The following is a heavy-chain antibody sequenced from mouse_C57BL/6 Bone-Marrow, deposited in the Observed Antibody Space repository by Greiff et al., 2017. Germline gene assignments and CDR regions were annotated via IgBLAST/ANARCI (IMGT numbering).Heavy chain of an antibody. CDR3: ARESNWDYFVY. CDR2: IDPSDSYT. D-gene: IGHD4-1*01. V-gene: IGHV1-69*01. J-gene: IGHJ2*01. Sequence: QVQLQQPGAELVMPGASVKLSCKASGYTFTSYWMHWVKQRPGPGLEWIGEIDPSDSYTNYNQKFKGKSTLTVDKSSSTAYMQLSSLTSEDSAVYSCARESNWDYFVYWGQGTTLTVSS. CDR1: GYTFTSYW.